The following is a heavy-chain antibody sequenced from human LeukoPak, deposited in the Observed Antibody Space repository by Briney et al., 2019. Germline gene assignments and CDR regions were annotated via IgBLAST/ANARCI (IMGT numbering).Heavy chain of an antibody. D-gene: IGHD2-15*01. CDR3: ARGGGYFSYFDY. J-gene: IGHJ4*02. Sequence: SETLSLTCAVSGGSISSGGYYWSWVRQPPGKGLEWIGYIYHSGSTYYNPSLKSRVTISVDGSQNQFSLQLTSVTAADTAVYYCARGGGYFSYFDYWGQGTLVTVSS. V-gene: IGHV4-30-2*01. CDR1: GGSISSGGYY. CDR2: IYHSGST.